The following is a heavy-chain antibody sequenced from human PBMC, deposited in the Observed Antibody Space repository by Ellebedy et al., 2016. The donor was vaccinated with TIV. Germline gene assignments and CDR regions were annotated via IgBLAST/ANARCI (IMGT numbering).Heavy chain of an antibody. V-gene: IGHV1-24*01. CDR1: GYTLTELS. D-gene: IGHD6-19*01. Sequence: ASVKVSCKVSGYTLTELSMHWVRQAPGKGLEWMGGFDPEDGETIYAQKFQGRVTMTEDTSTDTAYMELSSLRSEDTAVYYCATISFDSSGWHPGPSPYYYYGMDVWGQGTTVTVSS. CDR2: FDPEDGET. CDR3: ATISFDSSGWHPGPSPYYYYGMDV. J-gene: IGHJ6*02.